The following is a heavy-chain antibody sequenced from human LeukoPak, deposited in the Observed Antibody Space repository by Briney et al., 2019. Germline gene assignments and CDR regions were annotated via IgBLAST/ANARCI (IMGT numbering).Heavy chain of an antibody. Sequence: SQTLSLTCTVSGGSISSGSYYWSWIRQPAGRGLEWIGRIYTSGSTNYNPSLKSRVTTSVDTSKNQFSLKLSSVTAADTAVYYCAREGHYGDYGYWGQGTLVTVSS. CDR3: AREGHYGDYGY. D-gene: IGHD4-17*01. J-gene: IGHJ4*02. V-gene: IGHV4-61*02. CDR1: GGSISSGSYY. CDR2: IYTSGST.